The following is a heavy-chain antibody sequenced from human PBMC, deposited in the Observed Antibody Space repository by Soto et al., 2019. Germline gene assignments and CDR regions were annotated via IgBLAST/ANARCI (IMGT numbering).Heavy chain of an antibody. CDR2: FFYSGST. D-gene: IGHD2-2*01. V-gene: IGHV4-59*08. CDR3: ARLHCDSPNCVPLDP. Sequence: SETLSLTCTVSGGSISNYYWSWIRQPPGRVFDWFGLFFYSGSTNYNPSLKSRFTISLDTSKNQFSLKLSSVTAADTAFYYCARLHCDSPNCVPLDPWGQGTLVTVSS. CDR1: GGSISNYY. J-gene: IGHJ5*02.